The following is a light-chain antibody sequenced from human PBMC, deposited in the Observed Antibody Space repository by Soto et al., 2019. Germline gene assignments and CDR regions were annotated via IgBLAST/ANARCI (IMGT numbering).Light chain of an antibody. Sequence: QSVLTQPRSVSGSPGQSVTISCTRTSSDVGAYNYVSWYQQHPGKAPKFMIYDVSKRPSGVPDRFSGSKSGNTASLTISGLQAEDEADYYCCSYAGTYSYVFGTGTKLTVL. V-gene: IGLV2-11*01. CDR2: DVS. CDR1: SSDVGAYNY. CDR3: CSYAGTYSYV. J-gene: IGLJ1*01.